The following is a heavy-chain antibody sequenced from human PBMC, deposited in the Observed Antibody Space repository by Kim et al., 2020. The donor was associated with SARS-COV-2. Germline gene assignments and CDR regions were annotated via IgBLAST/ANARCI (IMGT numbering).Heavy chain of an antibody. CDR3: ARDQAALNPSSPSAAFDI. V-gene: IGHV3-33*01. CDR2: MCYDGTIE. Sequence: GGSLRLSCAASGFKFRSYGMHWVRQAPGKGLEWVAVMCYDGTIEYYAESVKGRFTISRDNSKNTMHLQMHSLRAEDTAMYYCARDQAALNPSSPSAAFDIWGQGTPVTVSS. J-gene: IGHJ3*02. D-gene: IGHD6-25*01. CDR1: GFKFRSYG.